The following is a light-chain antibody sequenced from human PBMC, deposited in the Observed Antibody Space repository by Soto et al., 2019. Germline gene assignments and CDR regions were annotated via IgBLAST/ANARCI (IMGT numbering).Light chain of an antibody. Sequence: DLQMTQSPSSLSASVGDRVTITCRASQSISGWLAWYQQKPGKAPKILIYKASSLESGVPSRFSGSGSGTEFTLTISSPQPDDFATYYCQQYNSYSTLGQGTKVDIK. CDR1: QSISGW. CDR3: QQYNSYST. CDR2: KAS. V-gene: IGKV1-5*03. J-gene: IGKJ1*01.